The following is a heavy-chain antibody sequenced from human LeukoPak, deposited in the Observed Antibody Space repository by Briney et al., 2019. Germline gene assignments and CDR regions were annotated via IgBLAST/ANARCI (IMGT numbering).Heavy chain of an antibody. CDR3: ARGRLQLWAEYYFDY. CDR1: GFTFSSYA. V-gene: IGHV3-64*01. Sequence: GGSLRLSCAASGFTFSSYAMHWVRRAPGKGLEYVSAISSNGGSTYYANSVKGRFTISRDNSKNTLYLQMGSLRAEDMAVYYCARGRLQLWAEYYFDYWGQGTLVTVSS. D-gene: IGHD5-18*01. J-gene: IGHJ4*02. CDR2: ISSNGGST.